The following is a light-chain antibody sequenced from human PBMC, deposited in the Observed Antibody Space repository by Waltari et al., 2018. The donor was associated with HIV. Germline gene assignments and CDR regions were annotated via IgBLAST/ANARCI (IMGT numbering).Light chain of an antibody. V-gene: IGKV2-28*01. CDR2: LGS. J-gene: IGKJ3*01. Sequence: IVMTQSPLSLPVNPGEPASISCKSSQSRLYPDGKNSLDWYLQKPGQPPRLLIYLGSDRASGVPERFSGSGSGTDFSLRISRVDAEDVGVYYCMQALQTQYTFCPVTKVDI. CDR3: MQALQTQYT. CDR1: QSRLYPDGKNS.